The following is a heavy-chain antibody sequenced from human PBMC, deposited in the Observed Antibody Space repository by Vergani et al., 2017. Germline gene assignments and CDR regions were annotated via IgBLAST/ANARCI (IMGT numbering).Heavy chain of an antibody. D-gene: IGHD2-21*02. J-gene: IGHJ4*02. CDR3: AKYLRDSTDGLPDS. CDR2: IGKDGINT. V-gene: IGHV3-30*02. CDR1: GFTFSNFG. Sequence: QVQLVESAGGVVQPGGSLRLSCAASGFTFSNFGMHWIRQAPGKGLDWLAYIGKDGINTRYIDAVKGRFTVSRDNSKDILYLQMDSLRSEDTALYYCAKYLRDSTDGLPDSWGPGTLVIVSS.